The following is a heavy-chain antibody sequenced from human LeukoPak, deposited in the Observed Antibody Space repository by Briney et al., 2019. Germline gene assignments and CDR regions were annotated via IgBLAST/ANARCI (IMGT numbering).Heavy chain of an antibody. Sequence: SGGSLRLSCAASGFTFSTYNMNWVRQAPGKGLEWVSSITSSSSYIYYADSVKGRFTISRDNSKNTLYLQMNSLRAEDTAVYYCAKDLMIVVVVFDYWGQGTLVTVSS. D-gene: IGHD3-22*01. CDR1: GFTFSTYN. CDR2: ITSSSSYI. CDR3: AKDLMIVVVVFDY. J-gene: IGHJ4*02. V-gene: IGHV3-21*04.